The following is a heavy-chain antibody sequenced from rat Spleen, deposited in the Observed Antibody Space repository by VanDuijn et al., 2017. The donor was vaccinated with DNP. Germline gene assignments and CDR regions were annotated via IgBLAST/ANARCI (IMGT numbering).Heavy chain of an antibody. CDR2: ISYDGSST. CDR3: ARQGGYGYYFDY. V-gene: IGHV5-7*01. D-gene: IGHD1-11*01. J-gene: IGHJ2*01. Sequence: EVQLVESGGGLVQPGRSLKLSCAASGFTFSDYNMAWVRQAPKKGLEWVATISYDGSSTYYRDSVKGRFTISRDNAKSTLYLQMDSLRSEDTATYYGARQGGYGYYFDYWGQGVMVTVSS. CDR1: GFTFSDYN.